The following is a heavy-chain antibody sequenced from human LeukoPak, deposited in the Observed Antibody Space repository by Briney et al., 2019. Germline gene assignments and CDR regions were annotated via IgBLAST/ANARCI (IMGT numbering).Heavy chain of an antibody. CDR1: GYSITSGYN. D-gene: IGHD3-10*01. CDR2: IYHSGST. CDR3: GSGGAYYFDY. Sequence: SETLSLTCTVSGYSITSGYNWAWIRQPPGKVLEWIGSIYHSGSTYYNPSLKSRVTISVDTSKNQFSLKLSSVTAADTAVYYCGSGGAYYFDYWGQGTLVTVSS. V-gene: IGHV4-38-2*02. J-gene: IGHJ4*02.